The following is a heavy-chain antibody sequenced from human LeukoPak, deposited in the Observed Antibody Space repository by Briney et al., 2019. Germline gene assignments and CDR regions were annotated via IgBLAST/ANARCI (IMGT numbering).Heavy chain of an antibody. CDR1: GFRFSYHD. V-gene: IGHV3-64*02. D-gene: IGHD1-14*01. CDR3: ARELGGTKTGGFDI. Sequence: GGSLRLSCAAAGFRFSYHDMHWVRQAPGKGLEFVSSIGAAGAHTFYADSVKGRFTISRDNFQSTMYLQMDGLRPEDSAVYYCARELGGTKTGGFDIWGQGTVVTVSS. CDR2: IGAAGAHT. J-gene: IGHJ3*02.